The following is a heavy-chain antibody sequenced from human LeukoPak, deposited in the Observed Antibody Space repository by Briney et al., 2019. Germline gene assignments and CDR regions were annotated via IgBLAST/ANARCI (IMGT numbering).Heavy chain of an antibody. CDR2: ITRDGSST. CDR3: ARDPGYESWSPFWGGMDV. CDR1: GFTFSSYD. D-gene: IGHD3-16*01. V-gene: IGHV3-74*01. Sequence: GGSLRLSCAASGFTFSSYDMHWVRQAPGKGLVWVSRITRDGSSTTYADSVKGRFTTSRDNAKNTLYLQMDSLRDDDTAVYYCARDPGYESWSPFWGGMDVWGNGTTVIVSS. J-gene: IGHJ6*04.